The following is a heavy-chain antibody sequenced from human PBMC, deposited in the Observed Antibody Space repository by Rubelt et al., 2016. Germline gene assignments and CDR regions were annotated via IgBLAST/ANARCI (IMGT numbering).Heavy chain of an antibody. CDR3: ARGELAYCGGDCYLDY. D-gene: IGHD2-21*02. Sequence: GSVKGRFTISRENAKNSLYLQMNSLRAGDTAVYYCARGELAYCGGDCYLDYWGQGTLVTVSS. V-gene: IGHV3-13*01. J-gene: IGHJ4*02.